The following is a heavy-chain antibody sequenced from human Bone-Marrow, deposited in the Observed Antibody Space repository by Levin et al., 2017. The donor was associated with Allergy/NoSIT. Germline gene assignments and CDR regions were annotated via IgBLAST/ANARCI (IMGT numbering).Heavy chain of an antibody. J-gene: IGHJ3*02. D-gene: IGHD5-24*01. V-gene: IGHV1-18*01. CDR3: ASDQTPGTDGCDI. CDR1: GYTFTDYG. Sequence: GASVKVSCKASGYTFTDYGITWIRQAPGQGPEWMGWISARNGNTNYAQKYLGRFTMTTDKSTATAYLELRSLRSDDTAMYYCASDQTPGTDGCDIWGQGTLVIVSS. CDR2: ISARNGNT.